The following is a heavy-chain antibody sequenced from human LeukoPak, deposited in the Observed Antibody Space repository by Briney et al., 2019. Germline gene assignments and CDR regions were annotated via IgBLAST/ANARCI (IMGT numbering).Heavy chain of an antibody. CDR3: ARSSSVNYDSSGYSALDY. CDR1: GFTFSSYS. V-gene: IGHV3-21*01. D-gene: IGHD3-22*01. CDR2: ISSGSSYI. Sequence: KTGGSLRLSCTASGFTFSSYSMNWVRQAPGKGLEWVSSISSGSSYIYYADSVKGRFTISRDNAKNSLYLQMTSLRAEDTAVYYCARSSSVNYDSSGYSALDYWGQRTVVTVSS. J-gene: IGHJ4*02.